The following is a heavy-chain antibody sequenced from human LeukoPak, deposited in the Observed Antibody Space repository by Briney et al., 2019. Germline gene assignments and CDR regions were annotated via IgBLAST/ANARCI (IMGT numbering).Heavy chain of an antibody. J-gene: IGHJ4*02. CDR1: GGSISSRSYF. Sequence: SETLSLTCTVSGGSISSRSYFWGWIRQPPGEGLEWIGSIYYSGITYNNPSLKSRVTISVDTSKNQFSLKLSSVTAADTAVYYCARHGSGSSSSWYDYWGQGTLVTVSS. D-gene: IGHD6-13*01. CDR3: ARHGSGSSSSWYDY. V-gene: IGHV4-39*01. CDR2: IYYSGIT.